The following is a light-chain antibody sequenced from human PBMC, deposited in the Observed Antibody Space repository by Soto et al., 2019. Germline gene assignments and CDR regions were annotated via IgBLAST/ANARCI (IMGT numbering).Light chain of an antibody. CDR1: QSVSIN. CDR2: GAS. CDR3: QQYSNWPSWT. Sequence: EIVMTQSPATLSVSPGERATLSCRASQSVSINLAWYQQKPGQAPRLLIYGASSRATGIPARFSGSGSGTEFTLTISSLQSEDSAVYFCQQYSNWPSWTFGQGTKVDIK. V-gene: IGKV3-15*01. J-gene: IGKJ1*01.